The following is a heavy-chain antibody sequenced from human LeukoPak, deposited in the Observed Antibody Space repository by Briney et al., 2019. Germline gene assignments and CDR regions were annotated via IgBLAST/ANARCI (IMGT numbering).Heavy chain of an antibody. Sequence: GGSLRLSCAASGFTFSSYAMSWVRQAPGKGLEWVSAISGSGGSTYYVDSVKGRFTISRDNSKNTLYLQMNSLRAEDTAVYYCAKDGLDFWSGYYYYFDYWGQGTLVTVSS. D-gene: IGHD3-3*01. CDR3: AKDGLDFWSGYYYYFDY. CDR1: GFTFSSYA. J-gene: IGHJ4*02. CDR2: ISGSGGST. V-gene: IGHV3-23*01.